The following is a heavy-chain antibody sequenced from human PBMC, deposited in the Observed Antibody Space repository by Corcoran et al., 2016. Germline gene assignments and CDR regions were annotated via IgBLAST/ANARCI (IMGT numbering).Heavy chain of an antibody. D-gene: IGHD6-13*01. V-gene: IGHV1-46*01. CDR3: AGGLGLIAPFDY. CDR2: INTSGGST. J-gene: IGHJ4*02. Sequence: QVQLVQSGAEVKKPGASVKVSCKASGYTFTSYYMHWVRQAPGPGLEWMGIINTSGGSTSYAQKFQGRVTMTRDTSTSTVYMELSSLRSEDTAVYYCAGGLGLIAPFDYWGQGTLVTVSS. CDR1: GYTFTSYY.